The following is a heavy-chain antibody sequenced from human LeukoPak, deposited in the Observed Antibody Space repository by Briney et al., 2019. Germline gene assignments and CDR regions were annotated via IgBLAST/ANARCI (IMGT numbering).Heavy chain of an antibody. D-gene: IGHD1-1*01. CDR2: IKRDGSQK. J-gene: IGHJ5*02. V-gene: IGHV3-7*01. CDR3: ARLGLEVGGPNWFDP. Sequence: PGGSLRLSCAAPGFSFSSNWMGWVRQAPGKGLEWVAHIKRDGSQKHYLDSVKGRFTISRDNAKNSLYLQMNSLRAEDTAVYYCARLGLEVGGPNWFDPWGQGTLVTVSS. CDR1: GFSFSSNW.